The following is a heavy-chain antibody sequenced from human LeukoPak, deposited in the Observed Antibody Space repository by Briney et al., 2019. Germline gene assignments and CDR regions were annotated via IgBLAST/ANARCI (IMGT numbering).Heavy chain of an antibody. CDR1: GGSISSNNW. CDR3: TKTGIDWNPADF. D-gene: IGHD3-9*01. Sequence: PSETLSLTCAVSGGSISSNNWWSWVRQPPGKGLEWIGEIHPTGTIKYNPSLKGRVTISLDKSKNEFSLRLNSVTAADTAVYYCTKTGIDWNPADFWGQGTLVIVSS. J-gene: IGHJ4*02. V-gene: IGHV4-4*02. CDR2: IHPTGTI.